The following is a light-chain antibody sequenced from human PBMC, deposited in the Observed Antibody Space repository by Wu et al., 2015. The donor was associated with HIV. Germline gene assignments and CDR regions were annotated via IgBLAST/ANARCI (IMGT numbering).Light chain of an antibody. CDR3: QQYYSSPPELT. J-gene: IGKJ4*01. CDR1: QSISNW. CDR2: KAS. V-gene: IGKV1-5*03. Sequence: DIQMTQSPSTLSASVGDSVTITCRASQSISNWLAWYQQKPGKAPKLLIYKASSFESGVPSRFSGSGSGTDFTLTISSLEPEDFATYYCQQYYSSPPELTFGGGTKVEIK.